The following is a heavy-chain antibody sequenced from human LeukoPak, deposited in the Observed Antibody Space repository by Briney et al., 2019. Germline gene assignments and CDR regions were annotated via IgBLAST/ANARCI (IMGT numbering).Heavy chain of an antibody. Sequence: SETLSLTCTVSGGSISSSTYYWGWIRQPPGKGLEWIGSIYYGGSTYYNSSLKSRVTISVDISKNQFSLKVSSVTAADTAVYYCARDAGHQLSRRNYYAMDVWGQGTTVTVSS. CDR2: IYYGGST. V-gene: IGHV4-39*07. J-gene: IGHJ6*02. CDR1: GGSISSSTYY. D-gene: IGHD2-2*01. CDR3: ARDAGHQLSRRNYYAMDV.